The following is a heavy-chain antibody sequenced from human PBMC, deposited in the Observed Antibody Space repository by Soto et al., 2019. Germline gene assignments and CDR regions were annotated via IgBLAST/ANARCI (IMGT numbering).Heavy chain of an antibody. J-gene: IGHJ4*02. D-gene: IGHD2-2*01. CDR3: ARDQGRYCSSTSCYWGFDY. Sequence: ASVKVSCKASGYTFSSYGISWVRQAPGQGLEWMGWISAYNGNTNYAQKLQGRVTMTTDTSTSTAYMELRSPRSDDTAVYYCARDQGRYCSSTSCYWGFDYWGQGTLVTVSS. CDR2: ISAYNGNT. CDR1: GYTFSSYG. V-gene: IGHV1-18*04.